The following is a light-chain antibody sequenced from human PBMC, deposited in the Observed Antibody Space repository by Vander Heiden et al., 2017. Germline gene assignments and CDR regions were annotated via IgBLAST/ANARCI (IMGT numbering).Light chain of an antibody. CDR1: SGSVSTSYY. CDR2: STK. V-gene: IGLV8-61*01. J-gene: IGLJ3*02. Sequence: QTVVTQEPSFSVSPRGPVTLTCGLTSGSVSTSYYPSWYQQTPGQAPRTLIYSTKTRSSGVPDRFSGSILGNKAALTIAGAQADDESDYYCALHMGSGIWMFGGGTKLTVL. CDR3: ALHMGSGIWM.